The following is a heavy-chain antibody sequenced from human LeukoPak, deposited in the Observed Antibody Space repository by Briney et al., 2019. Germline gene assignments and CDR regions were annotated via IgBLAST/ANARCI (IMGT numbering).Heavy chain of an antibody. CDR1: GFTFSSYG. CDR3: AKASAMIVVVSKYFDY. CDR2: ISGSGGST. Sequence: PGGSLRLSCAASGFTFSSYGMSWVRQAPGKGLDWVSAISGSGGSTYYADSVKGRFTISRDNSKNTLYLQMNSLRAEDTAVYYCAKASAMIVVVSKYFDYWGQGTLVTVSS. D-gene: IGHD3-22*01. J-gene: IGHJ4*02. V-gene: IGHV3-23*01.